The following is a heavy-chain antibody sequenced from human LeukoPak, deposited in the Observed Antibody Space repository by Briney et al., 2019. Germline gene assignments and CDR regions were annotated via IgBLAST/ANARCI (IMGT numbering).Heavy chain of an antibody. V-gene: IGHV3-23*01. J-gene: IGHJ4*02. D-gene: IGHD3-22*01. CDR2: ISASGGTT. Sequence: GGSLRLSCAASGFTLRTYAMTWVRQAPGKGLDWVSGISASGGTTYYADSVKGRFTISRDNSKNTLYLHMNSLRAEDTAVFYCAKVEDGSGYYVFDSWGQGTLVTVSS. CDR3: AKVEDGSGYYVFDS. CDR1: GFTLRTYA.